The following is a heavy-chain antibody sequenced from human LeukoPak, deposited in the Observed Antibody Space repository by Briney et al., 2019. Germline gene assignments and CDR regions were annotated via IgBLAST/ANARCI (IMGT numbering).Heavy chain of an antibody. J-gene: IGHJ6*03. CDR3: ARELREWLSSYYYYYMDV. V-gene: IGHV4-61*02. CDR2: IYTSGST. D-gene: IGHD3-3*01. CDR1: GGSTSSGSYY. Sequence: PSQTLSLTCTVSGGSTSSGSYYWSWIRQPAGKGLEWIGRIYTSGSTNYNPSLKSRVTISVDTSKNQFSLKLSSVTAADTAVYYCARELREWLSSYYYYYMDVWGKGTTVTVSS.